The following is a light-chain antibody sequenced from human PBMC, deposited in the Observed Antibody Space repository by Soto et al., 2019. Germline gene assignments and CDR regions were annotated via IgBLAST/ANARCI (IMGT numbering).Light chain of an antibody. CDR2: GAS. V-gene: IGKV3-15*01. CDR3: QQYGNWYT. Sequence: EIVLTQSPATLSVSPGERATLSCRASQSVSSNLAWYQQKPGQAPRLLIFGASTRATGIPARFSGSGSGTEFTLTISSLQSEDFAVYYCQQYGNWYTFGQGTKLEIK. J-gene: IGKJ2*01. CDR1: QSVSSN.